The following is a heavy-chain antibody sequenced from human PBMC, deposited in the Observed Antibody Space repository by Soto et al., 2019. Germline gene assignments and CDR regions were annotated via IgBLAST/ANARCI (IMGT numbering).Heavy chain of an antibody. CDR2: ISYDGSNK. Sequence: GGSLRLSCAASGFTFSSYAMHWVCQAPGKGLEWVAVISYDGSNKYYADSVKGRFTISRDNSKNTLYLQMNSLRAEDTAVYYCARDRPHYYDSSGYYSFPPDAFDIWGQGTMVTVSS. CDR3: ARDRPHYYDSSGYYSFPPDAFDI. J-gene: IGHJ3*02. CDR1: GFTFSSYA. V-gene: IGHV3-30-3*01. D-gene: IGHD3-22*01.